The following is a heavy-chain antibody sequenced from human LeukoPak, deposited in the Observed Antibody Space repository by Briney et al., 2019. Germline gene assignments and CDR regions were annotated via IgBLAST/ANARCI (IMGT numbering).Heavy chain of an antibody. V-gene: IGHV4-39*01. J-gene: IGHJ4*02. Sequence: NPSETLSLTCTVSGGSISSGDYYWSWIRQPPGKGLEWIGTIYYSGTTHYNPSLKSRVTISVDTSKSQFSLKLSSVTAADTAVYYCARREYYFDYWGQGTLVTVSS. CDR3: ARREYYFDY. CDR2: IYYSGTT. CDR1: GGSISSGDYY.